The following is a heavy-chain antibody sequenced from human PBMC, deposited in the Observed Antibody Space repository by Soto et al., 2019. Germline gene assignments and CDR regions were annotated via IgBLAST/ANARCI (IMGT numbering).Heavy chain of an antibody. CDR1: GFTFSDHY. D-gene: IGHD1-1*01. J-gene: IGHJ1*01. Sequence: QVQLVESGGGLVKPGGSLRLSCAASGFTFSDHYMTWIRQAPGKGLEWVSYISSSGTTIYYADSVKGRFTISRDNAENSLYLQMNSLRADDTAVYYCARGRTVSSIGPLLVWGQGTLVSVSS. CDR3: ARGRTVSSIGPLLV. CDR2: ISSSGTTI. V-gene: IGHV3-11*01.